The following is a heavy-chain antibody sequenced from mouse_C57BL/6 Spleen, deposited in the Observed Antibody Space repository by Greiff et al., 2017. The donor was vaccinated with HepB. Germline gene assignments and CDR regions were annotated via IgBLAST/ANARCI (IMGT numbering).Heavy chain of an antibody. CDR3: ARGDYYGSSSFAY. D-gene: IGHD1-1*01. CDR2: INPGSGGT. Sequence: VQLQQSGAELVRPGTSVKVSCKASGYAFTNYLIVWVKQRPGQGLEWIGVINPGSGGTNYNEKFKGKATLTADKSSSTAYMQLSSLTSEDSAVYFCARGDYYGSSSFAYWGQGTLVTVSA. CDR1: GYAFTNYL. V-gene: IGHV1-54*01. J-gene: IGHJ3*01.